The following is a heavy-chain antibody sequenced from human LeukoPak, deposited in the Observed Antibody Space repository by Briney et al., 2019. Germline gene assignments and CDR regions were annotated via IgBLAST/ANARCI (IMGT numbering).Heavy chain of an antibody. CDR3: ARAGYSSGHGGFDY. Sequence: PSETLSLTCAVYGGSFSGYYWSWIRQPPGKGLEWIGEINHSGSTNYNPSLKSRVTISVDTSKNQFSLKLSSVTAADTAVYYCARAGYSSGHGGFDYWGQGTLVTVSS. V-gene: IGHV4-34*01. CDR1: GGSFSGYY. J-gene: IGHJ4*02. CDR2: INHSGST. D-gene: IGHD6-19*01.